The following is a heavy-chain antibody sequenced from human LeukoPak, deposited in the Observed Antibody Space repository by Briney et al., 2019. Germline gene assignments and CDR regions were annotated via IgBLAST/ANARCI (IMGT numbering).Heavy chain of an antibody. CDR1: GYTFTAYY. Sequence: ASVKVSCEASGYTFTAYYMHWVRPAPGQGLEWMGWINLNSGGANNEQKFQGRVTKTRDTSISTAYMELSGLRSDDTAVYYCARDGSGGYYGWFDPWGQGTLVTVSS. D-gene: IGHD1-26*01. CDR2: INLNSGGA. J-gene: IGHJ5*02. CDR3: ARDGSGGYYGWFDP. V-gene: IGHV1-2*02.